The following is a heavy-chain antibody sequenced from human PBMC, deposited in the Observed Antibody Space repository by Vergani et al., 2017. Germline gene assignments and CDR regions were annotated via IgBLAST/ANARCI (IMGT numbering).Heavy chain of an antibody. Sequence: EVQLVESGGGLVQPGGSLKLSCAASGFTFSGSAMHWVRQAPGKGLEWVGRIRSKANSYATAYAASVKGRFTISRDDSKNTAYLQMNSLKTEDTAVYYCTSWNGYSSGWSYSWGQGTLVTVSS. D-gene: IGHD6-19*01. CDR2: IRSKANSYAT. V-gene: IGHV3-73*01. J-gene: IGHJ4*02. CDR1: GFTFSGSA. CDR3: TSWNGYSSGWSYS.